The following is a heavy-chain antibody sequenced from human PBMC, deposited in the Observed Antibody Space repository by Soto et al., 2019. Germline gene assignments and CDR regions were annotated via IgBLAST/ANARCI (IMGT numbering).Heavy chain of an antibody. CDR3: ARHKAHCSGGSCSKDFDY. J-gene: IGHJ4*02. V-gene: IGHV4-39*01. CDR1: GGSISSSSYY. CDR2: IYYSGST. Sequence: SETLSLTCTVSGGSISSSSYYWGWIRQPPGKGLEWIGSIYYSGSTYYNPSLKSRVTISVDTSKNQFSLKLSSVTAADTAVYYCARHKAHCSGGSCSKDFDYWGQGTLVTVS. D-gene: IGHD2-15*01.